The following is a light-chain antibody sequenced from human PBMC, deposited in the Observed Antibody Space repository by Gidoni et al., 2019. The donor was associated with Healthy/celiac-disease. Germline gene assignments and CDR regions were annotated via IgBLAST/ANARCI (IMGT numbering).Light chain of an antibody. CDR3: QQYYSYPQT. CDR1: QGISSY. V-gene: IGKV1-8*01. J-gene: IGKJ2*01. Sequence: AIRITQSPSSLSASTGDRVTITCRARQGISSYLAWYQQKPGKAPKLLIYAASTLQSGVPSRFSGSGSGTDFTLTISCLQSEDFATYYCQQYYSYPQTFGQGTKLEIK. CDR2: AAS.